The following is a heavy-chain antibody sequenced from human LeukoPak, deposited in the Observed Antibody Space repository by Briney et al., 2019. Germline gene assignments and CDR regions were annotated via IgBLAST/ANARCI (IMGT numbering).Heavy chain of an antibody. CDR3: AKGSRDCSSTICYVSLY. CDR1: GFTFSSYA. Sequence: GGSLRLSCAASGFTFSSYAMSWVRQAPGKGLEWVSAISGSGGSTYYADSVKGRFTISRDNSKNTLYLQMNSLRAEDTAVYYCAKGSRDCSSTICYVSLYWGQGTLVTVSS. D-gene: IGHD2-2*01. V-gene: IGHV3-23*01. J-gene: IGHJ4*02. CDR2: ISGSGGST.